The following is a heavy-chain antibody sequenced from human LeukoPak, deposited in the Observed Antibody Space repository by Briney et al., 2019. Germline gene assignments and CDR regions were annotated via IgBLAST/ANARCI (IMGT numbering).Heavy chain of an antibody. CDR1: GFTFSDYY. CDR3: AKDRGSSGYYPYFDY. Sequence: GGSLRLSCAASGFTFSDYYMSWVRQAPGKGLEWVSAISGSGGSTYYADSVKGRFTISRDNSKNTLYLQMNSLRAEDTAVYYCAKDRGSSGYYPYFDYWGQGTLVTVSS. V-gene: IGHV3-23*01. D-gene: IGHD3-22*01. J-gene: IGHJ4*02. CDR2: ISGSGGST.